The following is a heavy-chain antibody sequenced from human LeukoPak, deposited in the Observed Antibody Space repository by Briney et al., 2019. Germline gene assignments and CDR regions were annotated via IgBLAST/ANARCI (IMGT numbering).Heavy chain of an antibody. CDR1: GGSISTFY. Sequence: PSETLSLNCSVSGGSISTFYWSCVRQPPGHRLEWIGYINYRGTTSYDPSLKSRVTISVDTSKNQFFLSLRSATAADTAVYYCARLEDYVLEYWGLGTLVTVSS. CDR3: ARLEDYVLEY. CDR2: INYRGTT. D-gene: IGHD4-17*01. J-gene: IGHJ4*02. V-gene: IGHV4-59*08.